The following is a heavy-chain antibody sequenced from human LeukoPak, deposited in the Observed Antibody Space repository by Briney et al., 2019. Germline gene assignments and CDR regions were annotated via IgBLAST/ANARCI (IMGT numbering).Heavy chain of an antibody. CDR3: ARLLNYYDSSGYYYGGYFDY. CDR2: IDPSDSYT. V-gene: IGHV5-10-1*01. J-gene: IGHJ4*02. D-gene: IGHD3-22*01. CDR1: GYSFTSYW. Sequence: GESLKISCKGSGYSFTSYWISWLRQMPGKGLEWMGRIDPSDSYTNYSPSFQGHVTISADKSISTAYLQWSSLKASDTAMYYCARLLNYYDSSGYYYGGYFDYWGQGTLVTVSS.